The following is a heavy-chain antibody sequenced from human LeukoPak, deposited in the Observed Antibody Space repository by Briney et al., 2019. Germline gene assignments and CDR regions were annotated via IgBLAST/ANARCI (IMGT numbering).Heavy chain of an antibody. V-gene: IGHV4-34*01. CDR3: ARALGTIFGVVTNPDY. D-gene: IGHD3-3*01. CDR2: INHSGST. CDR1: GGSFSGYY. Sequence: SETLSLTCAVYGGSFSGYYWSWIRQPPGKGLEWIGEINHSGSTNYNPSLKSRVTISVDTSKNQFSLKLSSVTAADTAVYYCARALGTIFGVVTNPDYWGQGTPITVSS. J-gene: IGHJ4*02.